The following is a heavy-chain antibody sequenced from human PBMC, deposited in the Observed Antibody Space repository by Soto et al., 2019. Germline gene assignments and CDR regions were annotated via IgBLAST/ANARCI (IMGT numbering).Heavy chain of an antibody. D-gene: IGHD3-3*01. Sequence: SVKVSCKASGGTFSSYAISWVRQAPGQGLEWMGGIIPIFGTANYAQKFQGRVTITADESTSTAYMELSSLRSEDTAVYYCAREKPRGYDFWSGQDAFDIWGQGTMVTVSS. CDR1: GGTFSSYA. V-gene: IGHV1-69*13. J-gene: IGHJ3*02. CDR3: AREKPRGYDFWSGQDAFDI. CDR2: IIPIFGTA.